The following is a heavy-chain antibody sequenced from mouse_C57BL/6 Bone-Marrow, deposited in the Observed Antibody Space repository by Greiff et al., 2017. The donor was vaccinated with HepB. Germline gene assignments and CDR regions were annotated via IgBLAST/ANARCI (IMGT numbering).Heavy chain of an antibody. V-gene: IGHV5-17*01. Sequence: EVKLVESGGGLVKPGGSLKLSCAASGFTFSDYGMHWVRQAPEKGLEWVAYISSGSSTNYYADTMKGRFTISRDNAKNTLFLQMTSLRSEDTAMYYCARKLGDFDYWGQGTTLTVSS. CDR2: ISSGSSTN. CDR1: GFTFSDYG. J-gene: IGHJ2*01. D-gene: IGHD4-1*01. CDR3: ARKLGDFDY.